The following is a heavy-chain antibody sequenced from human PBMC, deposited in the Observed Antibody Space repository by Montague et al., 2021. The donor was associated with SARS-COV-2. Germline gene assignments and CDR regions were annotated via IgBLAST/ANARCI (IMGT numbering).Heavy chain of an antibody. Sequence: SLRLSCAASGFTFSSYGMHWVRQAPGKGQEWVAVIWYDGSNKYYADSVKGRFTISRDNSKNTLYLQMNSLRAEDTAVYYCAKEYSSSSTHYYGMDVWGQGTTVTVSS. D-gene: IGHD6-6*01. CDR3: AKEYSSSSTHYYGMDV. J-gene: IGHJ6*02. CDR1: GFTFSSYG. CDR2: IWYDGSNK. V-gene: IGHV3-33*06.